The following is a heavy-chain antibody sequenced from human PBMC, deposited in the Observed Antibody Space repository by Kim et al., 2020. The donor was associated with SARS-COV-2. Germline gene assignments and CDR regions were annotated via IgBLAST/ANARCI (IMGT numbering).Heavy chain of an antibody. J-gene: IGHJ6*03. V-gene: IGHV1-8*01. CDR1: GYTFTSYD. Sequence: ASVKVSRKASGYTFTSYDINWVRQATGQGLEWMGWMNPNSGNTGYAQKFQGRVTMTRNTSISTAYMELSSLRSEDTAVYYCASMSPEQYSYGFFGSYYYYYMDVWGKGTTVTVSS. CDR3: ASMSPEQYSYGFFGSYYYYYMDV. CDR2: MNPNSGNT. D-gene: IGHD5-18*01.